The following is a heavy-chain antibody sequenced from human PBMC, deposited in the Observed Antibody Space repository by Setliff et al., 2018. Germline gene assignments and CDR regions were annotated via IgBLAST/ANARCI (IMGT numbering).Heavy chain of an antibody. CDR3: AKGGDWDDQHYAFDI. CDR2: VTTTGGFT. CDR1: GFIFSNYF. J-gene: IGHJ3*02. Sequence: PGGSLRLSCEGSGFIFSNYFMSWFRQAPGKGLEWLSYVTTTGGFTKEADSVRGRFSVSRDNSKKSVYLQINDLRAEDTALYFCAKGGDWDDQHYAFDIWAKGQWSPSPQ. D-gene: IGHD1-1*01. V-gene: IGHV3-11*03.